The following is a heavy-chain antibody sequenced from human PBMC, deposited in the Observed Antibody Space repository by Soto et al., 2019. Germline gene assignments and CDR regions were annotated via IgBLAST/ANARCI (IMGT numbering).Heavy chain of an antibody. Sequence: ASVNVSCKVSGYTLTELSMHWVRQAPGKGLEWMGGFDPEDGEAIYAQKFQGRVTMTEDTSTDTAYMELSSLRSEDTAVYYCATGPYRQGGYWGQGTLLTVSS. J-gene: IGHJ4*02. CDR2: FDPEDGEA. V-gene: IGHV1-24*01. CDR3: ATGPYRQGGY. D-gene: IGHD1-26*01. CDR1: GYTLTELS.